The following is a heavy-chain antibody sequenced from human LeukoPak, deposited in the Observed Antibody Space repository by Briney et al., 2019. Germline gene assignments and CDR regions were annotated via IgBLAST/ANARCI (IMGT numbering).Heavy chain of an antibody. CDR3: ARWGSIAVARFDY. J-gene: IGHJ4*02. V-gene: IGHV4-59*01. Sequence: PSETLSLTCTVSGGSISNYYWSWIRQPPGKGLKWIGYIYYTGRTNYTPSLASRVNISVDTSKNQFSLNLTSVTAADTAVYYCARWGSIAVARFDYWGQGTLVTVSS. CDR1: GGSISNYY. D-gene: IGHD6-6*01. CDR2: IYYTGRT.